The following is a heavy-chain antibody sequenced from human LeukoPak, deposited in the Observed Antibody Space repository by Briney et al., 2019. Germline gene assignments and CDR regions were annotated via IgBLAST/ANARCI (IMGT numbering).Heavy chain of an antibody. D-gene: IGHD2-15*01. CDR2: FDSEDGET. J-gene: IGHJ4*02. V-gene: IGHV1-24*01. CDR3: AGDPQRCSGGNCYRFDY. Sequence: GASVKVSCKVSGYTLTELSMHWVRQAPGKGLEWMGGFDSEDGETNYAQKVQGRVTMTEDTSTDTAYMELNSLRSDDTAVYYCAGDPQRCSGGNCYRFDYWGPGTLVTVSS. CDR1: GYTLTELS.